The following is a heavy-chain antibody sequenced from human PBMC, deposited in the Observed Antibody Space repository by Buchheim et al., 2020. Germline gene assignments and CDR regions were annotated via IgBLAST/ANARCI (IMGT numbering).Heavy chain of an antibody. CDR2: IDQSGST. D-gene: IGHD3-3*01. CDR1: GGSFGGYH. CDR3: ARVYDFWRGGFAP. V-gene: IGHV4-34*01. J-gene: IGHJ5*02. Sequence: QVQLRQWGAGLLKPSETLSLTCAVYGGSFGGYHWSWIRQPPGKGREWIGEIDQSGSTKYNPSLKSGVTISVDTAKSQFSLKLTSVTAADTAVYYCARVYDFWRGGFAPWGQGT.